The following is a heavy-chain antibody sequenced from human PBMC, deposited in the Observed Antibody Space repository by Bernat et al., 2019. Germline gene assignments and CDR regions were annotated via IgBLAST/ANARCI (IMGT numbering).Heavy chain of an antibody. V-gene: IGHV3-74*01. J-gene: IGHJ6*02. D-gene: IGHD6-13*01. CDR3: ARSDFSSSWTNYYYYGMDV. CDR2: INSDGRST. Sequence: EVQLVESGGGLVQPGGSLRLSCAASGFTFSSYWMHWVRQAPGKGLVWVSRINSDGRSTSHGDSGEGRFTISRDNAKNTLYLQMNSLRAEDTAVYYCARSDFSSSWTNYYYYGMDVWGQGTTVTVPS. CDR1: GFTFSSYW.